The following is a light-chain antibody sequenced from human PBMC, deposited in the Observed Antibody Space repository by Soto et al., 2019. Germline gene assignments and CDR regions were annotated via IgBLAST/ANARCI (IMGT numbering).Light chain of an antibody. V-gene: IGKV3-15*01. CDR3: QQYNEWPLS. Sequence: EIVMTQSPATLSVSPGERATLSCRASQSVRSNLAWYQQKFDQSPRLLIYGASTRATGLPARFSGSGSGTEFTLTISSLQSEDFAVYYCQQYNEWPLSFGGGTKVEI. J-gene: IGKJ4*01. CDR2: GAS. CDR1: QSVRSN.